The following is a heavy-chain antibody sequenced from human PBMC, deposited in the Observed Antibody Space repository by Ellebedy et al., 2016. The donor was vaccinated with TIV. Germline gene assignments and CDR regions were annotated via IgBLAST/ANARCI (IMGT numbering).Heavy chain of an antibody. CDR3: ARDSYGESLDYGMDV. CDR2: IKQDGSEK. Sequence: GESLKISCAASGFTFSSYGMSWVRQAPGKGLEWVANIKQDGSEKYYVDSVKGRFTISRDNAKNSLYLQMNSLRAEDTAVYYCARDSYGESLDYGMDVWGQGTTVTVSS. CDR1: GFTFSSYG. J-gene: IGHJ6*02. D-gene: IGHD5-18*01. V-gene: IGHV3-7*01.